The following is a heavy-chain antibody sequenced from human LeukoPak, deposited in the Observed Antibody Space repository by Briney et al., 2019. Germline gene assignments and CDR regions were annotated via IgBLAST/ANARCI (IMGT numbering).Heavy chain of an antibody. CDR2: IYYSGST. J-gene: IGHJ3*02. D-gene: IGHD3-22*01. CDR3: ARGGYDSRLFDI. Sequence: PSETLSLTRTVSGGSISGSSYYWGWIRQPPGKGLEWIGSIYYSGSTYYNPSLKSRVTISVDTSKNQFSLRLSSVTAADTAVYYCARGGYDSRLFDIWGQGTMVTVSS. V-gene: IGHV4-39*07. CDR1: GGSISGSSYY.